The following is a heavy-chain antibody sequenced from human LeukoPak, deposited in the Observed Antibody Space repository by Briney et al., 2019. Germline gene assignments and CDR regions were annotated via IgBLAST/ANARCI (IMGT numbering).Heavy chain of an antibody. D-gene: IGHD1-26*01. CDR2: FDPEDGET. Sequence: ASVKVSCKVSGYTLTELSMHWVRQAPGKGLEWMGGFDPEDGETIYAQKFQGRVTMTEDPSTDTAYMELSSLRSEDTAVYYCATDGPTSSDAFDIWGQGTMVTVSS. J-gene: IGHJ3*02. V-gene: IGHV1-24*01. CDR1: GYTLTELS. CDR3: ATDGPTSSDAFDI.